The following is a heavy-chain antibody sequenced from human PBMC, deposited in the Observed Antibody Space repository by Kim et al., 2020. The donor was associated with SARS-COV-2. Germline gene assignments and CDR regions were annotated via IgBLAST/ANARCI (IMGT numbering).Heavy chain of an antibody. Sequence: GGSLRLSCAASGFTFSSYGMHWVCQAPGKGLEWVAVISYDGSNKYYADSVKGRFTISRDNSKNTLYLQMNSLRAEDTAVYYCAKDLFSRWVAGIFSYYYYGMDVWGQGTTVTVSS. CDR1: GFTFSSYG. V-gene: IGHV3-30*18. CDR3: AKDLFSRWVAGIFSYYYYGMDV. D-gene: IGHD6-19*01. J-gene: IGHJ6*02. CDR2: ISYDGSNK.